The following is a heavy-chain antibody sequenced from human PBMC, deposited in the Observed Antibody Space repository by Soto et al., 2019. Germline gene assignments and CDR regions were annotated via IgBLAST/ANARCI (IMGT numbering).Heavy chain of an antibody. V-gene: IGHV1-18*01. J-gene: IGHJ4*02. CDR3: AREGSLYSSGWQREFDY. Sequence: ASVKVSCKASGYTFTSYGISWVRQAPGQGLEWMGWISAYNGNTNYAQKLQGRVTMTTDTSTSTAYMELRSLRSDDTAVYYCAREGSLYSSGWQREFDYWGQGTLVTVSS. D-gene: IGHD6-19*01. CDR2: ISAYNGNT. CDR1: GYTFTSYG.